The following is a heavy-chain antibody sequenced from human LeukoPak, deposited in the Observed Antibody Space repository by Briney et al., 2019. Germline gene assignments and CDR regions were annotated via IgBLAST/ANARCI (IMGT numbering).Heavy chain of an antibody. D-gene: IGHD3-22*01. Sequence: GGSLRLSCTASGFTLSSYSMNWVRQAPGKGLEWVSYISSSSDSTNYADSVKGRFTISRDNAKNSLYLQTNSLRADDTAVYYCARGNYYYFLDYWGQGTLVTVSS. J-gene: IGHJ4*02. CDR3: ARGNYYYFLDY. CDR2: ISSSSDST. CDR1: GFTLSSYS. V-gene: IGHV3-48*04.